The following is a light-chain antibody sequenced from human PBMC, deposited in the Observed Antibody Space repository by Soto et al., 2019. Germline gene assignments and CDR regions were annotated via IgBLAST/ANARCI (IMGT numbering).Light chain of an antibody. CDR1: QGLGTN. CDR3: QQYNYCPLS. V-gene: IGKV3-15*01. Sequence: EVVMTQSPATLSVSPGERATLSCRASQGLGTNLAWYQQKPGQGPRLLIYAASTRATGVPARFSGSGSQTEFTLTISSLQSEDFVVYYCQQYNYCPLSFGGGTKVDIK. CDR2: AAS. J-gene: IGKJ4*01.